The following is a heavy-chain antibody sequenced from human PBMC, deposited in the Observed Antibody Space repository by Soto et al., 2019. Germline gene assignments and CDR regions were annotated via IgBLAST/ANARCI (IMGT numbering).Heavy chain of an antibody. D-gene: IGHD7-27*01. V-gene: IGHV4-30-4*01. CDR2: TYDGGST. Sequence: QVQLQESGPGLVKPSQNLSLTCTVSGDSISNVNYCWSWIRQAPDKGLEWIGHTYDGGSTYNNQSLTSRVTISVDTSKNQFSLQLRSVSAADTAVYYCARGPSGDKGDYWGQGTLVTVSS. CDR1: GDSISNVNYC. CDR3: ARGPSGDKGDY. J-gene: IGHJ4*02.